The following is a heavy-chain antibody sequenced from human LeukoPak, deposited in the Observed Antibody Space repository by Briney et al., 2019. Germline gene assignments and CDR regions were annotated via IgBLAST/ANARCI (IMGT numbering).Heavy chain of an antibody. CDR3: ARTKPDNSEIYN. CDR2: MNPNSGNT. V-gene: IGHV1-8*03. J-gene: IGHJ4*02. CDR1: GYTFTTYD. Sequence: ASVKVSCKASGYTFTTYDINWVRQAGGQGLEWMGWMNPNSGNTGYAQKFQGRLTITRNASIGTAYMELSSLRSDDTAVYYCARTKPDNSEIYNWGQGTLVTVSS. D-gene: IGHD3-22*01.